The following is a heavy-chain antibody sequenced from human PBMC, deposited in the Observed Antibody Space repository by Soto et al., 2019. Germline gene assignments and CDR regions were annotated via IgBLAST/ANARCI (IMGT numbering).Heavy chain of an antibody. CDR1: GGSISSGGYY. V-gene: IGHV4-31*03. Sequence: SETLSLTCTVSGGSISSGGYYWSWIRQHPGKGLEWIGYIYYSGSTYYNPSLKSRVTISVDTSKNQFSLKLSSVTAADTAVYYCARAVNYGGKALGCFDPWGQGTLVTVSS. CDR2: IYYSGST. D-gene: IGHD4-17*01. J-gene: IGHJ5*02. CDR3: ARAVNYGGKALGCFDP.